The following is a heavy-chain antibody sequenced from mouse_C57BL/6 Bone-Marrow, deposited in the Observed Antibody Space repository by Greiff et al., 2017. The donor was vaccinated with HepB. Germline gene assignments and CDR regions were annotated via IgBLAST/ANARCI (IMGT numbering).Heavy chain of an antibody. V-gene: IGHV1-87*01. CDR2: GQGLEWIG. Sequence: QVQLQQSGPELARPWASVKISCQAFYTFSRRVHFAIRDTNYWMQWVKQRPGQGLEWIGAIYPGNGDTSYNQKFKGKATLTADTSSSTAYMQLSSLTSEDSAVYYCAIYGRVFYWYFDVWGTGTTVTVSS. J-gene: IGHJ1*03. CDR1: YTFSRRVH. D-gene: IGHD1-1*01. CDR3: SEDSAVYYCAIYGRVFYWYFDV.